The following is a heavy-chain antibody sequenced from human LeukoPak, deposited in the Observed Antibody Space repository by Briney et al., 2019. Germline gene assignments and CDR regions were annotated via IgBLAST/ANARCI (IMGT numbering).Heavy chain of an antibody. V-gene: IGHV4-34*01. J-gene: IGHJ4*02. CDR2: STHTGST. CDR1: GGSFSGHY. Sequence: PSETLSLTCAVYGGSFSGHYWTWIRQPPGKGLEWIGESTHTGSTNYNPPLKSRVTISVDTSKNQFSLKVTSMTAADTAVYHCARGRTGAAALDFWGPGTLVTVSS. D-gene: IGHD2-2*01. CDR3: ARGRTGAAALDF.